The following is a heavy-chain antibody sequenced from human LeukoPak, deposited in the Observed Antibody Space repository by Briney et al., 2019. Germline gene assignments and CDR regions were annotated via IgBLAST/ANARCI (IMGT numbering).Heavy chain of an antibody. D-gene: IGHD3-22*01. CDR1: GFTFSSYA. J-gene: IGHJ4*02. CDR3: ARRAGDYSHPYDY. V-gene: IGHV3-53*01. Sequence: GGSLRLSCVASGFTFSSYAMSWVRQAPGKGLEWVSFIYSGGNTHYSDSVKGRFTISRDNSKNTLYLQMNSLRAEDTAVYYCARRAGDYSHPYDYWGQGTLVTVSS. CDR2: IYSGGNT.